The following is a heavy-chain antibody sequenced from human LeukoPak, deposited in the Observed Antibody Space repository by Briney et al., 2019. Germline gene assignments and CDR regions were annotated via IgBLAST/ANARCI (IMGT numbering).Heavy chain of an antibody. CDR2: IYSGGCT. D-gene: IGHD2-21*02. V-gene: IGHV3-66*01. J-gene: IGHJ3*01. Sequence: GGSLRLSCAASGFTVSSNYVSWVRQAPGKGLEGVSVIYSGGCTYYADSVKGRVTISRDNSKNTLYLPMNSLRAEDTAVYYCARFAETRECGGDCSDAFDVWGQGTMVTVSS. CDR1: GFTVSSNY. CDR3: ARFAETRECGGDCSDAFDV.